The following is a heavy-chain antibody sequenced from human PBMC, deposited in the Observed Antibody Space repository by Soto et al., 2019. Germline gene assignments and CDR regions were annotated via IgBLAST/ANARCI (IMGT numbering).Heavy chain of an antibody. Sequence: EVQLVKSGGGLVQPGGSLRLSCAASGFAFGSYWMHWVRQAPGKGLVWVSRISQDGTIATQADSVKGRFTISRDNAKNTLYLQMNSLRADGTAVYYCLRDQRHWNEFADQWGQGTLVTVSS. CDR2: ISQDGTIA. D-gene: IGHD1-1*01. J-gene: IGHJ4*02. CDR3: LRDQRHWNEFADQ. V-gene: IGHV3-74*01. CDR1: GFAFGSYW.